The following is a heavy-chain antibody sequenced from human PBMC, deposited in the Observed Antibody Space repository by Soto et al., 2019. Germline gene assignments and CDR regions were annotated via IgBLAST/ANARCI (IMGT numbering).Heavy chain of an antibody. J-gene: IGHJ4*02. D-gene: IGHD5-12*01. Sequence: GGSLRLSCAASGFTVSSNYMSWVRQAPGKGLEWVSVIYSGGSTYYADSVKGRFTISRDNSKNTLYLQMNSLRAEDTAVYYCAREPYSGYDPLYYFDYWGQGTLVTVSS. CDR2: IYSGGST. CDR3: AREPYSGYDPLYYFDY. CDR1: GFTVSSNY. V-gene: IGHV3-66*01.